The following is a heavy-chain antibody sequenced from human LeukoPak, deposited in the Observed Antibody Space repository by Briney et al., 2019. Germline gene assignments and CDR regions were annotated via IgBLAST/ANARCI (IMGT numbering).Heavy chain of an antibody. CDR3: AKDKALLWFGELLR. Sequence: QPGGSLRLSCAAAGFTFSSYAMSWARQAPGKGLEWVSAISGSGGSTYYADSVKGRFTISRDNSKNTLYLQMNSLRAEDTAVYYCAKDKALLWFGELLRWGQGTLVTVSS. J-gene: IGHJ4*02. D-gene: IGHD3-10*01. V-gene: IGHV3-23*01. CDR2: ISGSGGST. CDR1: GFTFSSYA.